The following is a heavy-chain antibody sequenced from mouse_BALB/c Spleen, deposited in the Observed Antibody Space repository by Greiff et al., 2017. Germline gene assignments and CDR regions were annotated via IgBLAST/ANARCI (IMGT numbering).Heavy chain of an antibody. CDR2: ISSGGGST. CDR3: ARDGGDGYSFDY. V-gene: IGHV5-12-1*01. CDR1: GFAFSSYD. J-gene: IGHJ2*01. D-gene: IGHD2-3*01. Sequence: EVKVVESGGGLVKPGGSLKLSCAASGFAFSSYDMSWVRQTPEKRLEWVAYISSGGGSTYYPDTVKGRFTISRDNAKNTLYLQMSSLKSEDTAMYYCARDGGDGYSFDYWGQGTTLTVSS.